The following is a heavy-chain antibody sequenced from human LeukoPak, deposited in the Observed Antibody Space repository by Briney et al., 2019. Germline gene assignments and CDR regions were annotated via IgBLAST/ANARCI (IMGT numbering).Heavy chain of an antibody. Sequence: GGSLRLSCAASGFTFSSYAMHWVRQAPGKGLEWVAVISYDGSNKYYADSVKGRFTISRDNSKNTLYLQMNSLRAEDTAVYYCARARGATEYWGQGTLVTVSS. CDR3: ARARGATEY. J-gene: IGHJ4*02. CDR2: ISYDGSNK. V-gene: IGHV3-30*04. CDR1: GFTFSSYA. D-gene: IGHD1-26*01.